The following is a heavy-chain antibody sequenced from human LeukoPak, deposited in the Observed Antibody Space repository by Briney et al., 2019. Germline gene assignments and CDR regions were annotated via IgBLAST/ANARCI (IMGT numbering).Heavy chain of an antibody. D-gene: IGHD6-6*01. CDR1: GFTFSSYG. CDR2: IRYDGSNK. CDR3: AKDPGSIGQFDY. V-gene: IGHV3-30*02. Sequence: GGSLRLSCAASGFTFSSYGMHWVRQAPGKGLEWVAFIRYDGSNKYCADSVKGRFTISRDNSKNTLYLQMNSLRAEDTAVYYCAKDPGSIGQFDYWGQGALVAVSS. J-gene: IGHJ4*02.